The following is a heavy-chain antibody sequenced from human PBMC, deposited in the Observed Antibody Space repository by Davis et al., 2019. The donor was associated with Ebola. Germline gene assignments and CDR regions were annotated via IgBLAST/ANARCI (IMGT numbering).Heavy chain of an antibody. Sequence: SETLSLTCTVSGGSVSSNNYFWTWMRQPPGKGLEWIGYIYYTGRGNTNYNPSLKSRVTISLDTSKNQVSLKLSSVTAADTAVYYCVRSVTMIRGVIPWFDPWGQGTLVAVSS. D-gene: IGHD3-10*01. CDR1: GGSVSSNNYF. CDR2: IYYTGRGNT. V-gene: IGHV4-61*01. J-gene: IGHJ5*01. CDR3: VRSVTMIRGVIPWFDP.